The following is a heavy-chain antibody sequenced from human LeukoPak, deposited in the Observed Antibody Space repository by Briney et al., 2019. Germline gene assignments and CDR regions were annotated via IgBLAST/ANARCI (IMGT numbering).Heavy chain of an antibody. CDR2: IWYDGSNK. Sequence: GGSLRLSCAASGFTFSSYGMHWVRQAPGKGLEWVAVIWYDGSNKYYADSVKGRFTISRDNSKNTLYLQMNSLRAEDTAVYYCARDVAKSNYGNWFDPWGQGTLVTVSS. V-gene: IGHV3-33*01. J-gene: IGHJ5*02. CDR3: ARDVAKSNYGNWFDP. CDR1: GFTFSSYG. D-gene: IGHD4-4*01.